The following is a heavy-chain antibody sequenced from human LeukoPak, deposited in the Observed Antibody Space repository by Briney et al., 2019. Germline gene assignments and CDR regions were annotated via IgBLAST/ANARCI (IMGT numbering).Heavy chain of an antibody. D-gene: IGHD5-12*01. CDR1: GGTFSSYA. CDR3: ARDPHRGYNPPGNYYYGMDV. V-gene: IGHV1-69*13. CDR2: IIPIFGTA. Sequence: SVKVSCKASGGTFSSYAISWVRQAPGQGLEWMGGIIPIFGTANYAQKFQGRVTITADESTSTAYMELSTLRSEDTAVYYCARDPHRGYNPPGNYYYGMDVWGQGTTVTVSS. J-gene: IGHJ6*02.